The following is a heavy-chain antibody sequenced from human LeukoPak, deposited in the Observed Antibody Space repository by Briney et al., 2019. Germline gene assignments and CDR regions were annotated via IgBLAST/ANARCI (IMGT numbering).Heavy chain of an antibody. CDR3: ARAGSHRNSGYDY. V-gene: IGHV3-48*02. J-gene: IGHJ4*02. Sequence: GGSLRLSCAASGFTFSNYSMNWVRQAPGKGLEWVSYISSTSTRYYADSVKGRFTISKDTAKNSLYLQMNSLRDEDTAVYYCARAGSHRNSGYDYWGQRTLVTVS. CDR1: GFTFSNYS. CDR2: ISSTSTR. D-gene: IGHD5-12*01.